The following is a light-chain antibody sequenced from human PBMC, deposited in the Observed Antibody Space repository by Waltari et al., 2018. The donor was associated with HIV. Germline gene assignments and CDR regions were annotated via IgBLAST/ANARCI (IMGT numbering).Light chain of an antibody. Sequence: SYELTQPPSVSVSPGQTARITCSGDALPKQYAYWYQQKPGQAPVLVIDKDSERPSGIPERFSGSSSGTTVTLTISGVQAEDEADYYCQSADSSGTGVFGGGTKLTVL. J-gene: IGLJ2*01. V-gene: IGLV3-25*03. CDR1: ALPKQY. CDR2: KDS. CDR3: QSADSSGTGV.